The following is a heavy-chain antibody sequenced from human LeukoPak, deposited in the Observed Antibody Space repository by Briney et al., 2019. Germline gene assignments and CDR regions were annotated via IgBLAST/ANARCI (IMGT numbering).Heavy chain of an antibody. CDR2: IGAYNGNT. Sequence: GASVKVSCKASGYTFTSYGISWVRQAPGQGLEWMGWIGAYNGNTNYAQKLQGRVTMTTDTSMTTAYMELRSLRSDDTAVYYCASLYGSGSPFDYWGQGTLVTVSS. V-gene: IGHV1-18*01. J-gene: IGHJ4*02. CDR3: ASLYGSGSPFDY. D-gene: IGHD3-10*01. CDR1: GYTFTSYG.